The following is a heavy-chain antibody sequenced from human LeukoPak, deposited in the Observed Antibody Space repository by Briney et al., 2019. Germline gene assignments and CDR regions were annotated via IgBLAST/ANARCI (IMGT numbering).Heavy chain of an antibody. CDR3: ERVSMSQY. J-gene: IGHJ4*02. CDR2: IYSGDRT. CDR1: GFSVSSNY. V-gene: IGHV3-53*01. Sequence: GGTLRLSCAASGFSVSSNYMSWVRQAPGKGLEWVSVIYSGDRTYYADSVKGRFTISRDSSKNTLYLQMNNLRVEDTAVYYCERVSMSQYWGQGTLVTVSS. D-gene: IGHD5/OR15-5a*01.